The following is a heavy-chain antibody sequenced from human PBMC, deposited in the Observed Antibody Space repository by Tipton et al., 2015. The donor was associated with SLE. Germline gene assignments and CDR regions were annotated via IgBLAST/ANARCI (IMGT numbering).Heavy chain of an antibody. J-gene: IGHJ4*02. CDR3: ARVTLVYYYDSSGPLDY. CDR1: GSSISSGDYY. V-gene: IGHV4-30-4*01. D-gene: IGHD3-22*01. CDR2: IYYSGST. Sequence: TLSLTCTVSGSSISSGDYYWSWIRQPPGNGLEWIGYIYYSGSTYYNPSLKSRVTISVDTSKNQFSLKLSSVTAADTAVYYFARVTLVYYYDSSGPLDYWGQGTLLTVPS.